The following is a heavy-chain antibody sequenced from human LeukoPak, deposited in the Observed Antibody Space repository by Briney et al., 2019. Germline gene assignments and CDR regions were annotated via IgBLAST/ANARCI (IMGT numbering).Heavy chain of an antibody. CDR1: GGTFSSYA. J-gene: IGHJ4*02. Sequence: GASVKVSCKASGGTFSSYAISWVRQAPGQGLEWMGGIIPIFGTANYAQKFQGRVTITADESTSTAYMELSSLRSEDTAVYYCARGPPQLIGDLDYWGQGTLVTVSS. D-gene: IGHD2-21*01. CDR2: IIPIFGTA. CDR3: ARGPPQLIGDLDY. V-gene: IGHV1-69*13.